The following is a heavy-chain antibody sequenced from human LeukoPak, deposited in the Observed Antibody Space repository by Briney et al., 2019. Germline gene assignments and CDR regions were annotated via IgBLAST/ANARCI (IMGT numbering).Heavy chain of an antibody. CDR1: GFTFSSYG. V-gene: IGHV3-33*01. CDR2: IWYDGSNK. Sequence: PGRSLRLSCAASGFTFSSYGMHWVRQAPGKGLEWVAVIWYDGSNKYYADSVKGRFTISRDNSKNTLYLQMNSLRAEDTAVYYCARDGPKYSSGWFVDYWGQGTLVTVSS. J-gene: IGHJ4*02. D-gene: IGHD6-19*01. CDR3: ARDGPKYSSGWFVDY.